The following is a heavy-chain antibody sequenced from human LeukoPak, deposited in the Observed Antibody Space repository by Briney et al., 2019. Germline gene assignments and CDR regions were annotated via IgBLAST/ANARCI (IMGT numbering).Heavy chain of an antibody. CDR3: TRDQGAGTYRSYGMDV. V-gene: IGHV3-21*01. CDR1: GFTFSSYS. J-gene: IGHJ6*02. CDR2: ISSTSIYI. D-gene: IGHD3-16*02. Sequence: GGSLILSCAASGFTFSSYSMSWVRQAPGKGLEWVSSISSTSIYIFYADSVKGRFTISKDDARNSLYLQMSSLRAEDTAIYYCTRDQGAGTYRSYGMDVWGQGTSVTVSS.